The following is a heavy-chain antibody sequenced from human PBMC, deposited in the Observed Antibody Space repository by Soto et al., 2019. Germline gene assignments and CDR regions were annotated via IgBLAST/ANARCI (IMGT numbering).Heavy chain of an antibody. J-gene: IGHJ4*02. CDR2: INHSGST. CDR1: GGSFSGYY. CDR3: ARVPRHYVWGSYRKDYYFDY. V-gene: IGHV4-34*01. D-gene: IGHD3-16*02. Sequence: NPSETLSLTCAVYGGSFSGYYWSWIRQPPGKGLEWIGEINHSGSTNYNPSLKSRVTISVDTSKNQFSLKLSSVTAADTAVYYCARVPRHYVWGSYRKDYYFDYWGQGTLVTVSS.